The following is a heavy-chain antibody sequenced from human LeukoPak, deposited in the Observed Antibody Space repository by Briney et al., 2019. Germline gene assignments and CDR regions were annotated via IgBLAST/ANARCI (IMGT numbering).Heavy chain of an antibody. V-gene: IGHV1-69*13. Sequence: GASVKVSCKASGGTFSSYAISWVRQAPGQGLEWMGRIIPIFGIANYAQKFQGRVTITADESTSTAYMELSSLRSEDTAVYYCARGGDPDYYYYYGMDVWGQGTTVTVSS. D-gene: IGHD3-10*01. CDR3: ARGGDPDYYYYYGMDV. CDR2: IIPIFGIA. J-gene: IGHJ6*02. CDR1: GGTFSSYA.